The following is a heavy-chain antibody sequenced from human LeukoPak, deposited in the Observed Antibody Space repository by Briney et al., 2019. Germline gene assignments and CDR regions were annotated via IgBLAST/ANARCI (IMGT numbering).Heavy chain of an antibody. Sequence: GGSLRLSCAASGFTFSSYAMSWVRQAPGKGLEWVSAISGSGGSTYYADSVKGRFTISRDNSKNTLYLQMNSLRAEDTAVYYCAKVDYDFWSGYYLKQNDAFDIWGQGTMVTASS. D-gene: IGHD3-3*01. CDR2: ISGSGGST. V-gene: IGHV3-23*01. CDR1: GFTFSSYA. CDR3: AKVDYDFWSGYYLKQNDAFDI. J-gene: IGHJ3*02.